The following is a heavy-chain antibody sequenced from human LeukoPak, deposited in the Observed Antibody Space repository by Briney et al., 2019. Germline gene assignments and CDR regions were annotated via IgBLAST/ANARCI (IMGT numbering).Heavy chain of an antibody. CDR3: ARGFPSYDFWSGYRYYYYYYMDV. CDR1: GGSFSGYY. CDR2: INHSGST. Sequence: TETLSLTCAVYGGSFSGYYWSWICQPPGKGLEWIGEINHSGSTNYNPSLKSRVTISVDTSKNQFSLKLSSVTAADTAVYYCARGFPSYDFWSGYRYYYYYYMDVWGKGTTVTVSS. V-gene: IGHV4-34*01. J-gene: IGHJ6*03. D-gene: IGHD3-3*01.